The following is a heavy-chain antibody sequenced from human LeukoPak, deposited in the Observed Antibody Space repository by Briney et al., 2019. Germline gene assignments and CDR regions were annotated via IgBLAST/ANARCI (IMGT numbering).Heavy chain of an antibody. CDR2: ISSSGSTI. CDR3: ARVGFYDSSGYYYSPFDY. D-gene: IGHD3-22*01. CDR1: GFTFSDYY. J-gene: IGHJ4*02. V-gene: IGHV3-11*01. Sequence: TPGGSLRLSCAASGFTFSDYYMSWIRQAPGKGLEWDSYISSSGSTIYYADSVKGRFTISRDNAKNSLYLQMSSLRAEDTAVYYCARVGFYDSSGYYYSPFDYWGQGTLVTVSS.